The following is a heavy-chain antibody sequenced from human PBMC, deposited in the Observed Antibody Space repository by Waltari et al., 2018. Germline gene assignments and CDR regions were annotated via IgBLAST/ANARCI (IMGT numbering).Heavy chain of an antibody. CDR2: VYWDGSQ. J-gene: IGHJ4*02. Sequence: QITLKESGPTLVKPTQTLTLTCAFSGFSFSTSGVVVGWIRQPPGKALEWLAFVYWDGSQRYSPSLKGRLTITKDTSEDQVVLTMTNMDPVDTATYFCAHRPSHYDIFSGYYNYFDYWGQGILVTVSS. CDR3: AHRPSHYDIFSGYYNYFDY. CDR1: GFSFSTSGVV. D-gene: IGHD3-9*01. V-gene: IGHV2-5*02.